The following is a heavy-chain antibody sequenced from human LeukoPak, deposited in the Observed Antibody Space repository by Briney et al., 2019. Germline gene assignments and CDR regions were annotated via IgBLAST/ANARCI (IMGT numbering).Heavy chain of an antibody. D-gene: IGHD3-3*01. V-gene: IGHV3-23*01. J-gene: IGHJ6*03. CDR3: AAYRPLGVSTPPCYYDYLDV. CDR2: ISGSGSGR. CDR1: GFTFSSYG. Sequence: GGSLRLSCAASGFTFSSYGMSWVRQAPGKGLVWVSPISGSGSGRYYADSVEGRFIISRDNAKNTLYLQMNSLGAESTTVDYCAAYRPLGVSTPPCYYDYLDVWGKGTTVTVSS.